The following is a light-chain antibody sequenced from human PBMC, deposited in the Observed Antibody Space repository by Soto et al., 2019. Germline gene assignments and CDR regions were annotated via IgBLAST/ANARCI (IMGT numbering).Light chain of an antibody. CDR2: GAS. J-gene: IGKJ2*01. Sequence: EIVLTQSPGTLSLSPGERATLSCRASQSVSSSYLAWYQQKPGQAPRLLIYGASSRATGIPDRFSGSGYGTDFTLTISRLEPEDFAVYYCQQHGSSPPVTFGQGTKVEIK. V-gene: IGKV3-20*01. CDR1: QSVSSSY. CDR3: QQHGSSPPVT.